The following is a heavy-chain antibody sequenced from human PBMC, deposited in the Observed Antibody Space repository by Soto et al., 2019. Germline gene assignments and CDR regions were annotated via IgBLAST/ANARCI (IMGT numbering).Heavy chain of an antibody. V-gene: IGHV4-31*03. D-gene: IGHD4-17*01. J-gene: IGHJ3*02. CDR1: GGSISSGGYY. CDR3: ASATTVVRQDAFDI. Sequence: PSETLSLTCTVSGGSISSGGYYWSWIRQHPGKGLEWIGYIYYSGSTYYNPSLKSRVTISVDTSKNQFSLKLSSVTAADTAVYYCASATTVVRQDAFDIWGQGTMVTVSS. CDR2: IYYSGST.